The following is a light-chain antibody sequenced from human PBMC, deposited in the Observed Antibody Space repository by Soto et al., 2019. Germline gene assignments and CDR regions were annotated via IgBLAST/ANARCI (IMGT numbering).Light chain of an antibody. Sequence: QSALTQPASVSGSPGQSITISCTETSRDVGSFNLVSWYQQHPGKAPKLMIYEGSKRPSGISNRFSASKSGNTASLTISGLQAEDEADYYCCSYAGSRTVVFGGGTQLTVL. CDR2: EGS. V-gene: IGLV2-23*01. CDR1: SRDVGSFNL. J-gene: IGLJ2*01. CDR3: CSYAGSRTVV.